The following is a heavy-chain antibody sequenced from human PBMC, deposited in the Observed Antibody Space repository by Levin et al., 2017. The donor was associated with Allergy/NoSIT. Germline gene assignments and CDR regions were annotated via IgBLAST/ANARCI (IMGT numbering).Heavy chain of an antibody. J-gene: IGHJ6*02. D-gene: IGHD3-10*01. V-gene: IGHV3-30*04. CDR1: GFTFSSYA. CDR2: ISYDGSNK. CDR3: ARVKGSGSYYYYGMDV. Sequence: GESLKISCAASGFTFSSYAMHWVRQAPGKGLEWVAVISYDGSNKYYADSVKGRFTISRDNSKNTLYLQMNSLRAEDTAVYYCARVKGSGSYYYYGMDVWGQGTTVTVSS.